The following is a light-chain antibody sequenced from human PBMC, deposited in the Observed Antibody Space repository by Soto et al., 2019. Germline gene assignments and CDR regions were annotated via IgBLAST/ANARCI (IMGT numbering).Light chain of an antibody. Sequence: EIVSTQYPGTLSLSPGERGTLSCRASQSVTRSFLAWYQQKPGQAPRLLIYGASIRATGIPDRFSGSGSGTDFTLTISRLEPEDFAVYYCHQYGSSPQAFGPGTKVDIK. J-gene: IGKJ3*01. CDR3: HQYGSSPQA. CDR2: GAS. V-gene: IGKV3-20*01. CDR1: QSVTRSF.